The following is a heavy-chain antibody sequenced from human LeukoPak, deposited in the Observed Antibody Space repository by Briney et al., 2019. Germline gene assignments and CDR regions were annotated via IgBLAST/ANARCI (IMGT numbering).Heavy chain of an antibody. V-gene: IGHV4-59*01. CDR2: VSYSGST. D-gene: IGHD4-17*01. Sequence: SETLSLTCTVSGDSISSYYWTWIRQPPGKGLEWIGHVSYSGSTNYNPSLKSRVTISVDTSKSQFSLKLSSVTAADTAVYYCARALAPYGDYAFYYWGQGTLVTVSS. J-gene: IGHJ4*02. CDR1: GDSISSYY. CDR3: ARALAPYGDYAFYY.